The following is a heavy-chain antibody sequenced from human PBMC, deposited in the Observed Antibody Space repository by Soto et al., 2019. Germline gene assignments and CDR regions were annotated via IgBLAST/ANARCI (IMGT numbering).Heavy chain of an antibody. J-gene: IGHJ6*03. D-gene: IGHD6-6*01. CDR1: GYTFTSYD. V-gene: IGHV1-8*01. CDR3: ARGGFLEYSSSSGDYYYYMDV. CDR2: MNPTSGNT. Sequence: ASVKVSCKASGYTFTSYDINWVRQATGQGLEWMGWMNPTSGNTGYAQKFQGRVTMTRNTSISTAYIELSSLRSEDTAVYYCARGGFLEYSSSSGDYYYYMDVWGKGTTVTVSS.